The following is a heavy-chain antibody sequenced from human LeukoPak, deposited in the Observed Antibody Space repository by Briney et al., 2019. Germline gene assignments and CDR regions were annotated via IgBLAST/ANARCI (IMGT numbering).Heavy chain of an antibody. D-gene: IGHD2-15*01. Sequence: GGSLRLSCAASGFTVSSNYMSWVRQAPGKGLEWVSVIYSGGSTYYADSVKGRFTISRDNAKNSLYLQMNSPRAEDTAVYYCARGRQLLPGYWYFDLWGRGTLVTVSS. J-gene: IGHJ2*01. CDR2: IYSGGST. CDR3: ARGRQLLPGYWYFDL. CDR1: GFTVSSNY. V-gene: IGHV3-66*01.